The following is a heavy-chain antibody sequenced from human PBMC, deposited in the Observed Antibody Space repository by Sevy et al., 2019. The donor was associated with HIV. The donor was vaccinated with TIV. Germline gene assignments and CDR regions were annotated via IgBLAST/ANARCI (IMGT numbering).Heavy chain of an antibody. CDR2: ISYDGSNK. CDR3: ARDGTTGTGDY. D-gene: IGHD1-1*01. J-gene: IGHJ4*02. CDR1: GFTFSNYA. V-gene: IGHV3-30*04. Sequence: GGSLRLSCAASGFTFSNYAMHWVRQAPGKGLEWVAVISYDGSNKYYADSVKGRFTISRDNSKNTLYLQMNSLRAEDTAVYYCARDGTTGTGDYWGQGTLVTVSS.